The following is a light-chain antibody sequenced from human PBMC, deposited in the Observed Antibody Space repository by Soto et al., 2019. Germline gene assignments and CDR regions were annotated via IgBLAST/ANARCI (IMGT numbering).Light chain of an antibody. Sequence: EIVMTQSPATLSVSPGERATLSCRASQSVSSNLAWYQQKPGQAPRLLMYGASTRATGIPDRFSGGGSGTEFTLTISRLQSEDFAVYYCQQHNNWPPWTFGQGTKVEIK. CDR1: QSVSSN. V-gene: IGKV3-15*01. J-gene: IGKJ1*01. CDR3: QQHNNWPPWT. CDR2: GAS.